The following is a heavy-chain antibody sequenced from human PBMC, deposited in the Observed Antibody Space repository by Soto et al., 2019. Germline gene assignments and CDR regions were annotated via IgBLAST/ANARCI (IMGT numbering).Heavy chain of an antibody. CDR2: VYWDDDK. CDR3: PQRHEAPRKGAFNI. V-gene: IGHV2-5*02. Sequence: SGPTLVNPTQTLTLTCTFSGFSLSTSGVGVGWIRQPPGKALEWLALVYWDDDKRYSPSLKSRLTITKDTSKNQVVLTMTNMDILETATYSCPQRHEAPRKGAFNIWGQGKRFTVSS. CDR1: GFSLSTSGVG. J-gene: IGHJ3*02.